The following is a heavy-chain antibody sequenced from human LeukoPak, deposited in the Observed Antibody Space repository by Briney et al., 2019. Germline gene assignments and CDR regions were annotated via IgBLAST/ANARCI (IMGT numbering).Heavy chain of an antibody. CDR2: IYYSGST. Sequence: SETLSLTCTVSGGSISSGDYYWSWIRQPPGKGLEWIGYIYYSGSTYYNPSLKSRVTISVDTSKNQFSLKLSSVTAADTAVYYCARDWGATNWFDPWGQGTLVTVSS. J-gene: IGHJ5*02. CDR3: ARDWGATNWFDP. D-gene: IGHD1-26*01. CDR1: GGSISSGDYY. V-gene: IGHV4-30-4*01.